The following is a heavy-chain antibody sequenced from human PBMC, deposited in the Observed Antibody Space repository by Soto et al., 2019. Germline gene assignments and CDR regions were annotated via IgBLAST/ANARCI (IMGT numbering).Heavy chain of an antibody. CDR2: VCGGGSNK. J-gene: IGHJ6*02. CDR1: GFSFSAYA. D-gene: IGHD3-22*01. Sequence: GGSLRLSCAASGFSFSAYAMSWVRQVPGKGPQWVSGVCGGGSNKHYADSVRGRFIISRDNSKNTLYLQMNSLRAEDTAVYYCAKDYSGYYFPHWCYYGMDVWGQGTTVTVSS. CDR3: AKDYSGYYFPHWCYYGMDV. V-gene: IGHV3-23*03.